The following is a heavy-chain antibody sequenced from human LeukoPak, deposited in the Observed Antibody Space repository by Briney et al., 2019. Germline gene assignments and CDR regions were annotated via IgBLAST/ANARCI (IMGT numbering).Heavy chain of an antibody. V-gene: IGHV3-7*05. CDR2: INKDGSEQ. Sequence: GGSLRLSCVGSGFTFSSHWMSWVRQAPGKGLEWVAIINKDGSEQYYADSVKGRFTISRDNAMNSVYLQMDSLRAEDTAVHYCARAGNLDCWGQGTLVTVSS. J-gene: IGHJ4*02. CDR1: GFTFSSHW. CDR3: ARAGNLDC.